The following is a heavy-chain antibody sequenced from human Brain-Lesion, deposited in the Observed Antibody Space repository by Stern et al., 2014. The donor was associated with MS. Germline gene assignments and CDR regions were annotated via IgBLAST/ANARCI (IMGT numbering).Heavy chain of an antibody. CDR1: GFTFSAYG. J-gene: IGHJ4*02. CDR3: ARGLYYFDY. V-gene: IGHV3-33*01. CDR2: IWFDGSTK. Sequence: QVQLVESWGGVVQPGRSLRLSCAASGFTFSAYGMHWGRQAPGKGLEWEAVIWFDGSTKYYADSVKGRFTISRDNSKNTLYLQLNSLRAEDTAVFYCARGLYYFDYWGRGTLVTVSS.